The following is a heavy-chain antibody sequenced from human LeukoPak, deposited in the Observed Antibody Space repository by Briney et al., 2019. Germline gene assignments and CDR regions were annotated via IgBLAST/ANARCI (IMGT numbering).Heavy chain of an antibody. CDR1: GFTFSNYA. D-gene: IGHD5-12*01. CDR2: ISYDGDNK. CDR3: ARGRSVVATSGYFDY. Sequence: GGSLRLSCAGSGFTFSNYAMHWVRQAPGKGLEGVATISYDGDNKYYAESLKGRFTLSRDNSKNPLYLLMNSLRAEDTSLYYCARGRSVVATSGYFDYWGQGTLVTVSS. J-gene: IGHJ4*02. V-gene: IGHV3-30-3*01.